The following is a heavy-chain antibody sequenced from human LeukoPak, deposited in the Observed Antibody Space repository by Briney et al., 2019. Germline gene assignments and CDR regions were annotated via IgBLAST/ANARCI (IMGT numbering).Heavy chain of an antibody. CDR3: ARVEWVN. CDR1: GFTFSSYA. CDR2: ISYDGSNK. J-gene: IGHJ4*02. D-gene: IGHD2-21*01. Sequence: GGSLGLSCAASGFTFSSYAMHWVRQAPGKGLEWVAVISYDGSNKYYADSVKGRFTISRDNSKNTLYLQMNSLRAEDTAVYYCARVEWVNLVRGTLATVSS. V-gene: IGHV3-30-3*01.